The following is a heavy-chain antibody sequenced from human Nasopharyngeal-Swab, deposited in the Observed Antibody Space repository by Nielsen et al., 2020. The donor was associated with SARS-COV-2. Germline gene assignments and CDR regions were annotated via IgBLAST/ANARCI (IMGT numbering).Heavy chain of an antibody. J-gene: IGHJ4*02. CDR3: AREAIYDSSGYGLDY. CDR2: ISSSGSTI. CDR1: GFTFSNYA. D-gene: IGHD3-22*01. V-gene: IGHV3-11*04. Sequence: GGSLRLSCVASGFTFSNYAMSWIRQAPGKGLEWVSYISSSGSTIYYADSVKGRFTISRDSAKNSLYLQMNSLRAEDTAVYYCAREAIYDSSGYGLDYWGQGTLVTVSS.